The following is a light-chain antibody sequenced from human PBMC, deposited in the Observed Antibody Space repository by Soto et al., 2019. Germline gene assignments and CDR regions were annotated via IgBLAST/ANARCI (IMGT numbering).Light chain of an antibody. CDR2: KAS. Sequence: DIQMTQSPSSLSASVGDGVTITCRASQSISSWLAWYQQKPGKAPKLLIYKASSLESGVPSRFSGSGSGTEFTLTISSLQPDDFATYYCQQYNSYWTFGQGTKVDI. CDR3: QQYNSYWT. V-gene: IGKV1-5*03. J-gene: IGKJ1*01. CDR1: QSISSW.